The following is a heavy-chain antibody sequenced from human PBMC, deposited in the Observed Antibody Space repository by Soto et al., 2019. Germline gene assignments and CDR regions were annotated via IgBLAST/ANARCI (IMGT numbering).Heavy chain of an antibody. V-gene: IGHV3-7*05. D-gene: IGHD6-19*01. CDR2: IKQDGTAQ. CDR3: GGSSGWPGVYDY. CDR1: GFTFSTYW. Sequence: EVQLVESGGGLVQPGESLRLSCAASGFTFSTYWMTWVRQAAGKGLEWVANIKQDGTAQYYVGSVKGRFTISRDNAKNSLYLQMNSLRAEDTAVYYCGGSSGWPGVYDYWGQGTLVAVSS. J-gene: IGHJ4*02.